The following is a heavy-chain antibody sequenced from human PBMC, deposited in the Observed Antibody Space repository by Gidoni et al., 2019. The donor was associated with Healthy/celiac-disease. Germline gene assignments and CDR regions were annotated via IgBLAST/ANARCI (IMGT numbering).Heavy chain of an antibody. J-gene: IGHJ4*02. Sequence: QVQLVASVGGFVQPGGSLRLSCAASGFTFSDYYMSWIRQAPGKGLEWVSYISSSGSTIYYADSVKGRFTISRDNAKNSMYLQMDSLRAEETAVYDCARDSSGYYGGDWGQGTLVTVSS. V-gene: IGHV3-11*01. CDR1: GFTFSDYY. CDR2: ISSSGSTI. D-gene: IGHD3-22*01. CDR3: ARDSSGYYGGD.